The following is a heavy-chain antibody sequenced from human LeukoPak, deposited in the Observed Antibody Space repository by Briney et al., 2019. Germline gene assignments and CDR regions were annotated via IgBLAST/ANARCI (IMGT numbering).Heavy chain of an antibody. V-gene: IGHV4-38-2*01. CDR3: ARVLWFGELPPDGRPYYFDY. CDR2: IYHSGST. J-gene: IGHJ4*02. D-gene: IGHD3-10*01. CDR1: GYSISSGYY. Sequence: PSETLSLNCAVSGYSISSGYYWGWIRQPPGKGLEWIGSIYHSGSTYYNPSLKSRVTISVDTSKNQFSLKLSSVTAADTAVYYCARVLWFGELPPDGRPYYFDYWGQGTLVTVSS.